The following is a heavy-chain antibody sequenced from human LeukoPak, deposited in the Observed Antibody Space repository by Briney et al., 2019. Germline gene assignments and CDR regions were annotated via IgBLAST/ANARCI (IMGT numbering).Heavy chain of an antibody. CDR2: ISYDGSNK. V-gene: IGHV3-30-3*01. J-gene: IGHJ4*02. CDR1: GFTFSSYA. Sequence: GGSLRLSCAASGFTFSSYAMHWVRQAPGKGLEWVAVISYDGSNKYYADSVKGRFTISRDNAKNSLYLQMNSLRVEDTAVYYCARGGAVRPDYWGQGTLVTVSS. CDR3: ARGGAVRPDY. D-gene: IGHD6-6*01.